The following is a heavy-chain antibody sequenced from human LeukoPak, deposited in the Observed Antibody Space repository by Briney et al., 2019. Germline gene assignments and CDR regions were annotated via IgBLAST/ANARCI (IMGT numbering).Heavy chain of an antibody. V-gene: IGHV4-39*01. CDR2: VYYSGST. J-gene: IGHJ4*02. D-gene: IGHD1-7*01. CDR1: GGSISSSSYY. Sequence: PSETLSLTCTVSGGSISSSSYYWGWIRQPPGMGLEWIGRVYYSGSTYYNPSLKSRVTISVDTSKNQFSLKLSSVTAADTAVYYCARAIRITGTHFDYWGQGTLVTVSS. CDR3: ARAIRITGTHFDY.